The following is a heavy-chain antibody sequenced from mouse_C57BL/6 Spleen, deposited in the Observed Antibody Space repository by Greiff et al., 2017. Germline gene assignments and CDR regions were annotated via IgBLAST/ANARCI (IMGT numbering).Heavy chain of an antibody. V-gene: IGHV1-81*01. CDR3: ARGDTFTTVVGPDV. CDR2: IYPRSGNT. Sequence: QVHVKQSGAELARPGASVKLSCKASGYTFTSYGISWVKQRTGQGLEWIGEIYPRSGNTYYNEKFKGKATLTADKSSSTAYMELRSLTSEDSAVYFCARGDTFTTVVGPDVWGTGTTVTVSS. CDR1: GYTFTSYG. J-gene: IGHJ1*03. D-gene: IGHD1-1*01.